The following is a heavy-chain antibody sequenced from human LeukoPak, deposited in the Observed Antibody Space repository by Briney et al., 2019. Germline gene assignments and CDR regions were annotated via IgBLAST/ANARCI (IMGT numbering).Heavy chain of an antibody. V-gene: IGHV3-23*01. CDR1: GFTFSSYA. J-gene: IGHJ6*02. Sequence: PGGSLRLSCAASGFTFSSYAMSWVRLAPGKGLEWVSAISGSGGSTYYADSVKGRFTISRDNSKNTLYLQMNSLRAEDTAVYYCAKNQDTAMKIGMDVWGQGTTVTVSS. CDR3: AKNQDTAMKIGMDV. D-gene: IGHD5-18*01. CDR2: ISGSGGST.